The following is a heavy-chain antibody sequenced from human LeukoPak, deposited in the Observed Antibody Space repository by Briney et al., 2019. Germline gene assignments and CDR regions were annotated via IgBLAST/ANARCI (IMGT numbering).Heavy chain of an antibody. CDR2: INPNSGGA. Sequence: ASVKVSCKASGYTFAGYFIHWVRQAPGQGLEWMGRINPNSGGAECAPKFQGWVTMTRDTSISTAYVEVSRLISDDTAVYYCARDLTSTSNWEFDYWGQGTLVIVSS. D-gene: IGHD1-26*01. CDR1: GYTFAGYF. J-gene: IGHJ4*02. CDR3: ARDLTSTSNWEFDY. V-gene: IGHV1-2*04.